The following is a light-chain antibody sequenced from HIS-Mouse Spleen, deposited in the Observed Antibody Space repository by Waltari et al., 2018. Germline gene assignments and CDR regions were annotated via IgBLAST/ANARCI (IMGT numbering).Light chain of an antibody. Sequence: SYELTQPPSVSVSPGQTARITCPGDALPTQYAYWYQQKPGQAPVLVIYKDRERPSGIPERFSGSSSGTTVTLTISGVQAEDEADYYCQSADSSGTYVVFGGGTKLTVL. CDR3: QSADSSGTYVV. CDR2: KDR. J-gene: IGLJ2*01. V-gene: IGLV3-25*03. CDR1: ALPTQY.